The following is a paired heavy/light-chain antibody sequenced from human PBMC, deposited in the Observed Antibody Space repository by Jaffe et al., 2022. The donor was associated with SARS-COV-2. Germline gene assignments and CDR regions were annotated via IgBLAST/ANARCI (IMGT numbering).Heavy chain of an antibody. V-gene: IGHV4-4*07. Sequence: QVQLQESGPGLVKPSETLSLTCTVSGGSISSYYWSWIRQPAGKGLEWIGRIYTSGSTNYNPSLKSRVTMSVDTSKNQFSLKLSSVTAADTAVYYCARDQLGNTVVTPFDAFDIWGQGTMVTVSS. CDR2: IYTSGST. D-gene: IGHD2-21*02. J-gene: IGHJ3*02. CDR3: ARDQLGNTVVTPFDAFDI. CDR1: GGSISSYY.
Light chain of an antibody. CDR3: NSRDSSGNRLGVV. CDR1: SLRSYY. J-gene: IGLJ2*01. Sequence: SSELTQDPAVSVALGQTVRITCQGDSLRSYYASWYQQKPGQAPVLVIYGKNNRPSGIPDRFSGSSSGNTASLTITGAQAEDEADYYCNSRDSSGNRLGVVFGGGTKLTVL. V-gene: IGLV3-19*01. CDR2: GKN.